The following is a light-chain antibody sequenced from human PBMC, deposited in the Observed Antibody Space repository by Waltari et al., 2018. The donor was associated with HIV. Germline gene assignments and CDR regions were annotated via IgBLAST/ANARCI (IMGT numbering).Light chain of an antibody. CDR2: EDD. J-gene: IGLJ3*02. CDR3: QSYDNSNWV. CDR1: SGSVASNY. V-gene: IGLV6-57*02. Sequence: ILTQPHSVSESPGKTVIISCTGSSGSVASNYVQWYQLRPGNAPRTVIYEDDKRPSGVPARFFGALDGSSNSASLIISGLKPEDEGDYYCQSYDNSNWVFGGGTKLTV.